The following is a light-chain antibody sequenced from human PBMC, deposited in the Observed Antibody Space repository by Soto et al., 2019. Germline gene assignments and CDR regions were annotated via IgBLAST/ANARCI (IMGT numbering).Light chain of an antibody. CDR3: AAWDDSPNGFVV. CDR2: SNN. Sequence: QSVRTQPPSASGTPGQRVTISCSGSSSNIGSNTVNWYQQLPGTAPKLLIYSNNQRPSGVPDRFSGSKSGTSASLAISGLQSEDDADYYCAAWDDSPNGFVVFGGGTKLTVL. CDR1: SSNIGSNT. J-gene: IGLJ2*01. V-gene: IGLV1-44*01.